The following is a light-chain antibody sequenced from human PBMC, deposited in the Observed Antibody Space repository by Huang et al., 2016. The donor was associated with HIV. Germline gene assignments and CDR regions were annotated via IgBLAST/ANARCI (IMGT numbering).Light chain of an antibody. CDR1: QSISSY. CDR3: QQSYDTPT. Sequence: DIQMTQSPSPLSASVGDRVTITCRASQSISSYLIWYQQKPGKAPKLLIYSASTLQSGVPSRFSGSGSGTDFTLTISSLQPEDFATYYCQQSYDTPTFGQGTKVEIK. CDR2: SAS. V-gene: IGKV1-39*01. J-gene: IGKJ1*01.